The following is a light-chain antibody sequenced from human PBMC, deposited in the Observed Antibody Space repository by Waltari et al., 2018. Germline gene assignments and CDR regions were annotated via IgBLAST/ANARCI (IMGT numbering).Light chain of an antibody. V-gene: IGKV3-15*01. CDR3: QQYDVWPYT. CDR1: QSVRSN. CDR2: SAS. J-gene: IGKJ2*01. Sequence: EIVVTQSPAALSVSPGERVTLSCRASQSVRSNLAWYQQNPGQAPRLLISSASTRATGSPARFSGYGSGAESTLTISSLQSEDFAIYYCQQYDVWPYTFGQGTKLDIK.